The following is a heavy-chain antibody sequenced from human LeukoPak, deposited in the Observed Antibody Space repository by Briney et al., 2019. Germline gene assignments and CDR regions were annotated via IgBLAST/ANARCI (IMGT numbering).Heavy chain of an antibody. Sequence: SETPSLTCTVSGGSIISYYWSWIRQPPGRGLEWIGYVYYSGTTHYNPSLESRVTISVDTSKNQFSLKLTSVTAADTAVYFCARGSPTPDYWGQGTLVTVSS. CDR1: GGSIISYY. V-gene: IGHV4-59*01. CDR2: VYYSGTT. CDR3: ARGSPTPDY. J-gene: IGHJ4*02. D-gene: IGHD1-26*01.